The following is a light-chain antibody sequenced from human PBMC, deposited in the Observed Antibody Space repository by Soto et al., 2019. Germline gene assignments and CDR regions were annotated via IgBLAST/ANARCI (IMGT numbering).Light chain of an antibody. Sequence: EIVMTQSPATLSVSPGERATLSCRASQSVSSNLAWYQQKPGQAPRLLIYGASTRATGIPARFSGSGSGTKFTLTVSNPQSVDFAVYYCQHYNKWPRTFGQGTKVEIK. CDR2: GAS. J-gene: IGKJ1*01. V-gene: IGKV3-15*01. CDR1: QSVSSN. CDR3: QHYNKWPRT.